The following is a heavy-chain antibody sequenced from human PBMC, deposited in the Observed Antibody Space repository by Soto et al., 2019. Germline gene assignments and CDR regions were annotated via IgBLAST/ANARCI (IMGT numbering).Heavy chain of an antibody. CDR1: GGSISSYY. CDR2: IYYSGST. Sequence: LSLTCTVSGGSISSYYWSWIRQPPGKGLEWIGYIYYSGSTNYNPSLKSRVTISVDTSKNQFSLKLSSVTAADTAVYYCASTIVVVPAATYYFDYWGQGTLVTVSS. D-gene: IGHD2-2*01. J-gene: IGHJ4*02. V-gene: IGHV4-59*01. CDR3: ASTIVVVPAATYYFDY.